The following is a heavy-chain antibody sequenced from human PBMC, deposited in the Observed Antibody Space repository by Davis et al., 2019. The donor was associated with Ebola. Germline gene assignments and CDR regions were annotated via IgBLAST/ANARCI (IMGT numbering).Heavy chain of an antibody. J-gene: IGHJ4*02. D-gene: IGHD3-22*01. CDR3: AAGKYYYDSSGYYPGGY. CDR2: ISAYNGNT. CDR1: GYTFTSYG. Sequence: ASVKVSCKASGYTFTSYGISWVRQAPGQGLEWMGWISAYNGNTNYAQKLQGRVTMTTDTSTSTAYMELRSLRSDDPAVYYCAAGKYYYDSSGYYPGGYWGQGTLVTVSS. V-gene: IGHV1-18*01.